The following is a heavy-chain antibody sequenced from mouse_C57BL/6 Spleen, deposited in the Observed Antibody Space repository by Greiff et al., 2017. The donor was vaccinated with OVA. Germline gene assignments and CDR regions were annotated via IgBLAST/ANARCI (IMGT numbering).Heavy chain of an antibody. D-gene: IGHD2-5*01. V-gene: IGHV1-69*01. J-gene: IGHJ3*01. CDR3: ARGGSNLAWFAY. CDR2: IDPSDSYT. CDR1: GYTFTSYW. Sequence: QVQLQQPGAELVMPGASVKLSCKASGYTFTSYWMHWVKQRPGQGLEWIGEIDPSDSYTNYNQKFKGKSTLTVDKSSSTAYMQLSSLTSEDSAVYYFARGGSNLAWFAYWGQGTLVTVSA.